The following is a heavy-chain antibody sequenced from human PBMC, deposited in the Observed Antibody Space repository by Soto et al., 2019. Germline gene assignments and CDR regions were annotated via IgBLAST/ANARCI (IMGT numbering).Heavy chain of an antibody. Sequence: GGSLRPSCAASGFTFSSYAMHLGRQAPCKGLEWVAVIWYDGSNKYYADSVKGRFTISRDNSKNTLYLQMNSLRAEDTAVYYCARVADIVVVPAAVSGMDVWGQGTTVTVSS. J-gene: IGHJ6*02. CDR3: ARVADIVVVPAAVSGMDV. D-gene: IGHD2-2*01. CDR1: GFTFSSYA. V-gene: IGHV3-30*19. CDR2: IWYDGSNK.